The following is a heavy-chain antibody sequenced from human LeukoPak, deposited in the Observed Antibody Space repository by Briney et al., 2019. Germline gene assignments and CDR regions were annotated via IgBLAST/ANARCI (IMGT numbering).Heavy chain of an antibody. D-gene: IGHD3-22*01. CDR3: ARERYYDSSGYYWDY. J-gene: IGHJ4*02. CDR1: GYTFTSYG. V-gene: IGHV1-18*01. Sequence: ASVKGSCKASGYTFTSYGISWVRQAPGQGLEWMGWISAYNGNTNYAQKLQGRVTMTTDTSTSTAYMELRSLRSDDTAAYYCARERYYDSSGYYWDYWGQGTLVTVSS. CDR2: ISAYNGNT.